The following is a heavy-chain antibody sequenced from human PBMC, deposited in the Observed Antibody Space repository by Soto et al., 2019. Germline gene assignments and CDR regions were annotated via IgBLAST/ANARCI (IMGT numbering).Heavy chain of an antibody. CDR1: GYTFTSYA. CDR2: INAGNGNT. D-gene: IGHD6-13*01. J-gene: IGHJ4*02. Sequence: ASVKVSCKASGYTFTSYAMHWVRQAPGQRLEWMGWINAGNGNTKYSQKFQGRVTITRDTSASTAYMELSSLRSDVTAVYYCARSIAAAVDFDYWGQGTLVTVSS. V-gene: IGHV1-3*01. CDR3: ARSIAAAVDFDY.